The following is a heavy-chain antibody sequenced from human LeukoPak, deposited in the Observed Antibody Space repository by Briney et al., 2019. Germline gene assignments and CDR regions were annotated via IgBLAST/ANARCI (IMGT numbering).Heavy chain of an antibody. D-gene: IGHD3-10*01. V-gene: IGHV4-31*03. CDR1: GGSISSGGYY. CDR2: IYYSGST. Sequence: SQTLSLTCTVSGGSISSGGYYWSWIRQHPGKGLEWIGYIYYSGSTYYNPSLKSRVTISVDTSKNQFSLKLSSVTAADTAVYYCARGPLYYYGSGSQMGGDHFDYWGQGTLVTVSS. J-gene: IGHJ4*02. CDR3: ARGPLYYYGSGSQMGGDHFDY.